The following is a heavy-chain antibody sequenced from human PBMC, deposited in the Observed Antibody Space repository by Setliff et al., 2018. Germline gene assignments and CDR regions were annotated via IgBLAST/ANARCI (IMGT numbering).Heavy chain of an antibody. CDR3: ARMSGFQYIDV. CDR1: GDSISDAS. Sequence: SETLSLTCTVSGDSISDASIMAWIRQPPGKGLEFIGYVFYNGAAKYDPSLKSRVTMSVDTSKSQFFLSLTSVTAADTAVYYCARMSGFQYIDVWGKGTTVTVSS. V-gene: IGHV4-59*08. J-gene: IGHJ6*03. D-gene: IGHD3-3*01. CDR2: VFYNGAA.